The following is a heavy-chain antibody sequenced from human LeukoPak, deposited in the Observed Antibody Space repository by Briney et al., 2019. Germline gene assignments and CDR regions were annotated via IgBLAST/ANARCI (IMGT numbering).Heavy chain of an antibody. CDR2: ISAYNGNT. J-gene: IGHJ6*02. Sequence: ASVTVSCKASGYTFTSYGISWLRQAPGQGLESMGWISAYNGNTNYAQKLQGRVTMTTDTSTSTAYMELRSLRSDDTAVYYCARDELLGYGMDVWGQGSSLTVPS. V-gene: IGHV1-18*01. CDR1: GYTFTSYG. CDR3: ARDELLGYGMDV. D-gene: IGHD2-21*02.